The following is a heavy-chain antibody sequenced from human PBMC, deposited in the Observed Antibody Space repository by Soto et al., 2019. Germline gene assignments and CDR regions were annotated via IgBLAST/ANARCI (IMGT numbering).Heavy chain of an antibody. J-gene: IGHJ6*03. D-gene: IGHD4-17*01. CDR1: SDSISRSHW. V-gene: IGHV4-4*02. Sequence: SETLSLTCAVSSDSISRSHWLTWVRQSPGKGLEWLGDIYYSGSVYYNPSLRSRISISMDKSNNQFSLNLSSVTAADTAVYYCARSGDYTNYYYYYMDVWGKGTTVTVSS. CDR2: IYYSGSV. CDR3: ARSGDYTNYYYYYMDV.